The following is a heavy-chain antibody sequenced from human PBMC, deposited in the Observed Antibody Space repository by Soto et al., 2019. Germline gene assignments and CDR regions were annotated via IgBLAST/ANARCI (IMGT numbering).Heavy chain of an antibody. CDR3: ASLYSSSSYDAFDI. D-gene: IGHD6-6*01. CDR2: INHSGST. Sequence: SETLSLTCAVYGGSFSGYYWSWIRQPPGKGLEWIGEINHSGSTNYNPSLKSRVTISVDTSKNQFSLKLSSVTAADTAVYYCASLYSSSSYDAFDIWGQGTMVTVSS. V-gene: IGHV4-34*01. J-gene: IGHJ3*02. CDR1: GGSFSGYY.